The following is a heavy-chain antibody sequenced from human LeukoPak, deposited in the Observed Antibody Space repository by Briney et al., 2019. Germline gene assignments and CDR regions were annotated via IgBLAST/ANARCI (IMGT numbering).Heavy chain of an antibody. CDR1: GGSFSGYY. Sequence: SETLSLTCAVSGGSFSGYYWRWIRQPPGKGLVWIGEINHSGSTNYNPALKSRVTISVDTSKNQFSLKLSSVTAADTAVYYCARGRLYYDILTGMGNYFDYWGQGTLVTVSS. J-gene: IGHJ4*02. CDR2: INHSGST. CDR3: ARGRLYYDILTGMGNYFDY. V-gene: IGHV4-34*01. D-gene: IGHD3-9*01.